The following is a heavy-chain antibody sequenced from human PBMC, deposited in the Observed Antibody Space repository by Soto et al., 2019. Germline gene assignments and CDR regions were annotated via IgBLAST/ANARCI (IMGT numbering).Heavy chain of an antibody. Sequence: GGSLRLSCAASGFTFSSYAMHWVRQAPGKGLEWVAVISYDGSNKYYADSVKGRFTISRDNSKNTLYLQMNSLRAEDTAVYYCARDPTYYYGSGSPHGWFDPWGQGTLVTVSS. CDR3: ARDPTYYYGSGSPHGWFDP. V-gene: IGHV3-30-3*01. J-gene: IGHJ5*02. CDR1: GFTFSSYA. D-gene: IGHD3-10*01. CDR2: ISYDGSNK.